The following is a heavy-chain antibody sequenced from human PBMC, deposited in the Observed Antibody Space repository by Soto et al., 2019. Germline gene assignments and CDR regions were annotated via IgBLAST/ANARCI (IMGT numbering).Heavy chain of an antibody. CDR2: ISGSGVAK. CDR3: AKDRSPGAITWNVY. Sequence: DVQLLESGGALVQPGGSLRLSCVASGFTFSSSAMNWVRQAPGKGLAWVSTISGSGVAKYYADSVKGRFTISRDNSNNTVSLQMNSLRAEDAAVYYCAKDRSPGAITWNVYWGQGTLVTVSS. CDR1: GFTFSSSA. V-gene: IGHV3-23*01. D-gene: IGHD1-26*01. J-gene: IGHJ4*02.